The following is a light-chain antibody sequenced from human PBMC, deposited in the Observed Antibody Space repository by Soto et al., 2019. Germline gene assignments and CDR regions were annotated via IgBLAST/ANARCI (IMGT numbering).Light chain of an antibody. CDR2: GAS. CDR1: QSVRSN. V-gene: IGKV3-15*01. Sequence: EIVMTQSPPTLSVSPGERATLSCRASQSVRSNLAWYQQKPGQAPRLLIYGASTRATGIPARFSGSGSGTDFTLTISSLQSEDFAVYYCQQYNDWPPSYTFGQGTKLEI. CDR3: QQYNDWPPSYT. J-gene: IGKJ2*01.